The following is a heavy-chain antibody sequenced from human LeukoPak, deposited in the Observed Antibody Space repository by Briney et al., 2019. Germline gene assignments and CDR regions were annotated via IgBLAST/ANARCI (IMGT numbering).Heavy chain of an antibody. Sequence: PGGSLRLSCAASGFTFDDNGMSWVRQAPGKGLEWVSGLNWNGGSTGYADSVKGRFTISRDNAKNSLYLQMNSLRVEDTAVYYCAREKYCSGGSCYGDAFDIWGQGTMVTVSS. CDR3: AREKYCSGGSCYGDAFDI. D-gene: IGHD2-15*01. V-gene: IGHV3-20*04. J-gene: IGHJ3*02. CDR1: GFTFDDNG. CDR2: LNWNGGST.